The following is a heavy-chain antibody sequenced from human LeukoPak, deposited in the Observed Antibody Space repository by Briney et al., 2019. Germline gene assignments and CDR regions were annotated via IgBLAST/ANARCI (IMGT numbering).Heavy chain of an antibody. V-gene: IGHV3-23*01. J-gene: IGHJ4*02. CDR2: ISDSGGST. CDR1: GFTFSTYA. CDR3: ARIGAGSSRDY. D-gene: IGHD6-13*01. Sequence: GGSLRLSCAASGFTFSTYAMSWVRQAPGKGLEWVSTISDSGGSTYYADSVKGRFTISRDNSKNTLYLQMNSLRAEDTAVYYCARIGAGSSRDYWGQGTLVTVSS.